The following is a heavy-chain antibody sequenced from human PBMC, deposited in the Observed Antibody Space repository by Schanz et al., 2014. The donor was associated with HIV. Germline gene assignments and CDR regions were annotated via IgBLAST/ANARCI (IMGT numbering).Heavy chain of an antibody. V-gene: IGHV3-30*18. CDR1: GFSFSTYG. Sequence: QVQLVESGGGVVQPGGSLRLSCAASGFSFSTYGIHWVRQAPGKGLEWVTLISYDGINKYYADSVKGRFTISRDNSKNTLYLQVKSLRAEDTAVYYCAKDANYYDTKYRGKGNYYHYYGMDVWGQGTTVTVSS. D-gene: IGHD3-22*01. CDR2: ISYDGINK. J-gene: IGHJ6*02. CDR3: AKDANYYDTKYRGKGNYYHYYGMDV.